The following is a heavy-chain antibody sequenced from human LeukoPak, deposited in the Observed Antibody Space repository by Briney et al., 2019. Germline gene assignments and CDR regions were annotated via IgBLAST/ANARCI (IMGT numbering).Heavy chain of an antibody. CDR1: GFTVSSNY. D-gene: IGHD6-19*01. CDR3: AKDNRRHYTSGPNPDSLH. V-gene: IGHV3-53*01. Sequence: PGGSLRLSCAASGFTVSSNYMSWVRQAPGKGLEWVSVIYSGGSTYYADPVKGRFTISRDNSKNTLYLQMNSLRAEDTAVYYCAKDNRRHYTSGPNPDSLHWGQGALVTVSS. J-gene: IGHJ4*02. CDR2: IYSGGST.